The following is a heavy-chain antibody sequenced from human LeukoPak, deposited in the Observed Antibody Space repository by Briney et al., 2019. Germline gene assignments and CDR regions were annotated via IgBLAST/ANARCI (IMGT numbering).Heavy chain of an antibody. D-gene: IGHD4-23*01. Sequence: GGSLRLSCAASGFTFSSYEMNWVRQAPGKGLEWVSYISSSGSTIYYADSVKGRFTISRDNAKNSLYLQMNSLRAEDTAVYYCAKYFYGGNSVVRGFDYWGQGTLVTVSS. V-gene: IGHV3-48*03. CDR2: ISSSGSTI. CDR1: GFTFSSYE. CDR3: AKYFYGGNSVVRGFDY. J-gene: IGHJ4*02.